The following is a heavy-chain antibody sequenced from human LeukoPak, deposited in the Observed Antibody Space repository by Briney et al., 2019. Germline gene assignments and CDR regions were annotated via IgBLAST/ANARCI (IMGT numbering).Heavy chain of an antibody. CDR2: IYSGGST. D-gene: IGHD3-3*01. J-gene: IGHJ4*02. CDR3: ARGINDYDFWSGLDY. Sequence: GGSLRLSCAASGFTVSSNYMSWVRQAPGKGLEWVSVIYSGGSTYYADSVKGRFTISRDISKNTLSLQMNSLRAEDTAVYYCARGINDYDFWSGLDYWGQGTLVTVSS. CDR1: GFTVSSNY. V-gene: IGHV3-53*01.